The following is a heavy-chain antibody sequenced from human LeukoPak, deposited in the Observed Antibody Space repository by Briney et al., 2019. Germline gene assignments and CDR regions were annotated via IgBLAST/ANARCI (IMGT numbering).Heavy chain of an antibody. Sequence: PETLSLTRAVYGGSFSGYYWSWIRQPPGKGLEWIGEINHSGSTNYNPSLKSRVTISVDTSKNQFSLKLSSVTAADTAVYYCASTSRITIFGVVTPFDYWGQGTLVTVSS. V-gene: IGHV4-34*01. CDR2: INHSGST. CDR3: ASTSRITIFGVVTPFDY. D-gene: IGHD3-3*01. J-gene: IGHJ4*02. CDR1: GGSFSGYY.